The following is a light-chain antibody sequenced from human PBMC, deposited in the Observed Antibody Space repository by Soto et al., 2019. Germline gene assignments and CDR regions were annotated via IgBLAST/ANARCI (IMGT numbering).Light chain of an antibody. J-gene: IGKJ2*01. CDR2: GAS. Sequence: EIVLTQSRGTLSLSPGERATLSCRASQIVSSSFLAWYQQKPGQAPRLLIYGASSRATDIPDRFSGSGSGTDFTLTISRLEPEDFAVYYCQQYGNSPPYTFGQGTKLEIK. CDR3: QQYGNSPPYT. CDR1: QIVSSSF. V-gene: IGKV3-20*01.